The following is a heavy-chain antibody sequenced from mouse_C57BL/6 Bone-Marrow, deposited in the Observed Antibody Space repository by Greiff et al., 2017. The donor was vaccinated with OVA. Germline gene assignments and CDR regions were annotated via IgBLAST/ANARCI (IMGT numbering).Heavy chain of an antibody. CDR2: IYPGNSDT. CDR1: GYTFTSYW. V-gene: IGHV1-5*01. J-gene: IGHJ1*03. D-gene: IGHD1-1*01. Sequence: VQLQQPGAELVKPGASVKLSCKASGYTFTSYWMQWVKQRPGQGLEWIGAIYPGNSDTSYNQKFKGKAKLTAVTSASTAYMELSSLTHEDSAVYYCTRSSIYYYGSSPYGYFDVWGTGTTVTVSS. CDR3: TRSSIYYYGSSPYGYFDV.